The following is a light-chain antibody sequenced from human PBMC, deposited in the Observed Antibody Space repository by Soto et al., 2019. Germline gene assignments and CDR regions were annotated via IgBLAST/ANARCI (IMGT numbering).Light chain of an antibody. V-gene: IGKV3-20*01. CDR3: HQHGGSPET. CDR2: LAS. CDR1: QTVNNNY. Sequence: EIVFPQSPDTLPLSPGERATLSCRASQTVNNNYVAWYQQIPGQAPRLLTVLASNKATGIPDRFSGRGSGTEFILTISGLEPEDSGIYHCHQHGGSPETFGPGTKVDIK. J-gene: IGKJ1*01.